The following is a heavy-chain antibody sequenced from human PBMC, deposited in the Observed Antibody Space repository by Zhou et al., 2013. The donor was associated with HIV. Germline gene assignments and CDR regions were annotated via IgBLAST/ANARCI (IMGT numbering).Heavy chain of an antibody. J-gene: IGHJ3*02. CDR3: ARGGIAATGWDAFDI. CDR1: GYTFITSG. CDR2: IDAYNGNT. Sequence: QVQLVQSGPEVKKSGASVKVSCKASGYTFITSGINWVRQAPGQGLEWMGWIDAYNGNTNYAQNFQGRVTMTTDTSTSTAYMELRSLRFDDTAVYYCARGGIAATGWDAFDIWGQGTMVTVSS. V-gene: IGHV1-18*01. D-gene: IGHD6-13*01.